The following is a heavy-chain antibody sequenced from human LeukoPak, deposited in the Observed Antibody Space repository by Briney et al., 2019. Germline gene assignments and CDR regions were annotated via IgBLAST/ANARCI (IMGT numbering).Heavy chain of an antibody. D-gene: IGHD2-2*02. Sequence: GGSLRLSCAASGFTFSSYAMHWVRQAPGKGLEWVAVISYDGSNKYYADSVKGRFTISGDTSKNTLYLQMNSLRAEDTAVYYCARDRCSSTSCYTHYFDYWGQGTLVTVSS. CDR3: ARDRCSSTSCYTHYFDY. CDR2: ISYDGSNK. CDR1: GFTFSSYA. V-gene: IGHV3-30-3*01. J-gene: IGHJ4*02.